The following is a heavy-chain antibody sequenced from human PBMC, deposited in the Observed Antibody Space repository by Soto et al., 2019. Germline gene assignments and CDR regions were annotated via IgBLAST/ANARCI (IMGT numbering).Heavy chain of an antibody. J-gene: IGHJ4*02. CDR2: IYDSGST. Sequence: SETLSLTCTVSGGSITSGGYSWSWIRQHPGKGLEWLGYIYDSGSTFYNPYLKSRITLSVDTSKNQFSLKLSSVTVADTAVYFCARKQAGYFYGIDYWGQGTMVTVSS. CDR3: ARKQAGYFYGIDY. V-gene: IGHV4-31*03. D-gene: IGHD3-10*01. CDR1: GGSITSGGYS.